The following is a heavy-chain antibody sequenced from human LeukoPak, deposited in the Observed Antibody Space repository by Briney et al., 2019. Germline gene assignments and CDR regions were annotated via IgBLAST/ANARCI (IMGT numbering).Heavy chain of an antibody. D-gene: IGHD1-26*01. V-gene: IGHV3-23*01. Sequence: PGGSLRLSCAASGFTFTTYWVHWVRQAPGKGLEWVSAISGSADNTFYVDSVKGRFTISRDNSRNTLYLQMNSLRAEDTAIYYCAKERESYFEFDLWGQGTLVTVSS. CDR3: AKERESYFEFDL. CDR2: ISGSADNT. J-gene: IGHJ4*02. CDR1: GFTFTTYW.